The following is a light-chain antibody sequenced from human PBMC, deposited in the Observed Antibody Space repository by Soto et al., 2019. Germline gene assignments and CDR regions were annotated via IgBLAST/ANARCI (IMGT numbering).Light chain of an antibody. CDR2: GAS. V-gene: IGKV3-20*01. CDR1: QTVGSDY. Sequence: EIVLTQSPGTLSLSPGESATLSCRASQTVGSDYFAWYQQRPGQAPRLLIYGASSRATGIPDRFSGSGSGTDFTLTISRLEPEDFALYYCQQYRTSAQTFGQGTKVDIK. J-gene: IGKJ1*01. CDR3: QQYRTSAQT.